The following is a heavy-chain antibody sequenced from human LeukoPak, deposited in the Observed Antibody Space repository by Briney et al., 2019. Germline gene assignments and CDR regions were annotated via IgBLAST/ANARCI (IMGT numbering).Heavy chain of an antibody. J-gene: IGHJ4*02. CDR1: GITHYNYG. CDR2: ISGCGGRT. Sequence: GGPVTLLCAVCGITHYNYGMIWVRHSPGEGGECVTGISGCGGRTKYADREKGRFTISRDNPKNTLYLQMNSLRAEDTAVYFCAKRGVVIRVILVGFHKEAYYFDSWGQGALVTVSS. D-gene: IGHD3-22*01. V-gene: IGHV3-23*01. CDR3: AKRGVVIRVILVGFHKEAYYFDS.